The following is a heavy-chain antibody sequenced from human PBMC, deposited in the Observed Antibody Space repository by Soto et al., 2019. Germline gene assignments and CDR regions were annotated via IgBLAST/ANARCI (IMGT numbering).Heavy chain of an antibody. Sequence: PSGTLSLTCTVSGGSISSSSYYWGWIRQPPGKGLEWIGSIYYSGSTYYNPSLKSRVTISVDTSKNQFSLKLSSVTAADTAVYYCARLWGSSGWYYLDYWGQGTLVNVSS. D-gene: IGHD6-19*01. J-gene: IGHJ4*02. V-gene: IGHV4-39*01. CDR3: ARLWGSSGWYYLDY. CDR2: IYYSGST. CDR1: GGSISSSSYY.